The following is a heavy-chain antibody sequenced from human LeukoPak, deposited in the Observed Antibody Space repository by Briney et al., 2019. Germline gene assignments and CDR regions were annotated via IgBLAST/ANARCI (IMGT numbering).Heavy chain of an antibody. CDR3: ARRGFGVLTFDY. D-gene: IGHD3-3*01. J-gene: IGHJ4*02. Sequence: GESLKISCKGSGYSFTNYWVAWVRQMPGKGLEWMGIIYPGDSDTRYSPSFQGQVTISADTSVSTAYLQWSSLKASDTAMYYCARRGFGVLTFDYWGKGTLVTVSS. CDR2: IYPGDSDT. V-gene: IGHV5-51*01. CDR1: GYSFTNYW.